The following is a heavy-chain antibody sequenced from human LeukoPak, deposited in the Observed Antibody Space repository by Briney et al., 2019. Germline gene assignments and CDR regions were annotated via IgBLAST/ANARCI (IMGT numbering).Heavy chain of an antibody. Sequence: PGGSLRLSCAASGFSFSSYWMHWVRQTPGKGLVWVSRINSDGGSTTYADSVKGRFTMSRDNAKSTLYLQMSSLRAEDTAVYYCATSLGPLTDYWGQGTLVTVSS. CDR1: GFSFSSYW. D-gene: IGHD7-27*01. CDR3: ATSLGPLTDY. J-gene: IGHJ4*02. CDR2: INSDGGST. V-gene: IGHV3-74*01.